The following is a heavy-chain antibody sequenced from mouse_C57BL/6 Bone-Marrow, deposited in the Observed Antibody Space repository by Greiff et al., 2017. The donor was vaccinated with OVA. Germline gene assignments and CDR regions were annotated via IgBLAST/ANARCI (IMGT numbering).Heavy chain of an antibody. Sequence: QVQLQQSGPELVKPGASVKISCKASGYAFSSSWMNWVKQRPGKGLEWIGRIYPGDGDTNYNGKFKGKATLTADKSSNTAYMQLSSLTSMDSAVYFCARYADYGNYEESYYAMDYWGQGTSVTVSS. CDR2: IYPGDGDT. CDR3: ARYADYGNYEESYYAMDY. D-gene: IGHD2-1*01. V-gene: IGHV1-82*01. CDR1: GYAFSSSW. J-gene: IGHJ4*01.